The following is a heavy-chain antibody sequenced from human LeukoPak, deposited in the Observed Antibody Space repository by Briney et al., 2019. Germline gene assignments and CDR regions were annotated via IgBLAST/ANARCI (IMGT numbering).Heavy chain of an antibody. D-gene: IGHD3-16*01. J-gene: IGHJ4*02. CDR1: GFTFSSYA. CDR3: ARALGGATEFDY. V-gene: IGHV3-30-3*01. Sequence: GRSLRLSCAASGFTFSSYAMHWVRQAPGKGLEWVAVISYDGSNKYYADSVKGRFTISRDNSKNTLYLQMNSLRAEDTAVYYCARALGGATEFDYWGQGTLVTVSS. CDR2: ISYDGSNK.